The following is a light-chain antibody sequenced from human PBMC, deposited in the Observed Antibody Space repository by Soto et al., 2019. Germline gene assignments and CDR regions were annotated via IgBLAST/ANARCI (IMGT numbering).Light chain of an antibody. CDR3: SSDAGDHNYV. J-gene: IGLJ1*01. V-gene: IGLV2-8*01. CDR2: ELA. Sequence: QSALTQPPSASGSPGQSVTIPCTGTSSDVGAYDHVSWYQQHPGKAPKLIIYELAKRPAGVPDRFSGSKSGNTASLTVSGLQAEDEAHYFCSSDAGDHNYVFGTGTKVTVL. CDR1: SSDVGAYDH.